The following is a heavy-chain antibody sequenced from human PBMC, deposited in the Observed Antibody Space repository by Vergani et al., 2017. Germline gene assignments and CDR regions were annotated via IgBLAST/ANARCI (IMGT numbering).Heavy chain of an antibody. CDR1: GYTFTSYG. CDR3: ARDRMGIIAARPSWFDP. V-gene: IGHV1-69*13. D-gene: IGHD6-6*01. Sequence: QVQLVQSGAEVKKPGASVKVSCKASGYTFTSYGISWVRQAPGQGLEWMGWIIPIFGTANYAQKFQGRVTITADESTSTAYMELSSLRSEDTAVYYCARDRMGIIAARPSWFDPWGQGTLVTVSS. CDR2: IIPIFGTA. J-gene: IGHJ5*02.